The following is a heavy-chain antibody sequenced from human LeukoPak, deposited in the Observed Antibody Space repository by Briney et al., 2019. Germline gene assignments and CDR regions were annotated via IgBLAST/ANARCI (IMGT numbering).Heavy chain of an antibody. CDR3: VSESPAAIPPRSDY. V-gene: IGHV1-69*13. J-gene: IGHJ4*02. D-gene: IGHD2-2*02. CDR2: IIPIFGTA. Sequence: GASVKVSCKASGGTFSSYAISWVRQAPGQGLEWMGGIIPIFGTANYAQKFQGRGTITADESTNTAYMELSSLRSRETAVYYCVSESPAAIPPRSDYWGQGTLVNVSS. CDR1: GGTFSSYA.